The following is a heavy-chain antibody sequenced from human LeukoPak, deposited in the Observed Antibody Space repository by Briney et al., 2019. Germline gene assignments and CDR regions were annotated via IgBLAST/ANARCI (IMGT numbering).Heavy chain of an antibody. V-gene: IGHV1-69*05. J-gene: IGHJ4*02. Sequence: SVKVSCKASGGTFSSFAISWMRQAPGQGLEWMGGIIPIFGTADYAQKFQGRVTITTDESTSTAYMALSSLRSAATAVYYCASGIRGFDYWGQGTLVTVSS. CDR1: GGTFSSFA. CDR2: IIPIFGTA. D-gene: IGHD5-18*01. CDR3: ASGIRGFDY.